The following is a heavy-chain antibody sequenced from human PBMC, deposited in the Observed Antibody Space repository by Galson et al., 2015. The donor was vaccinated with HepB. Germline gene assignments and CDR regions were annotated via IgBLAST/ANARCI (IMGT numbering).Heavy chain of an antibody. J-gene: IGHJ3*02. CDR2: IYYSGST. CDR3: ARLGGGTDAFDI. D-gene: IGHD1-1*01. Sequence: SETLSLTCTVSGGSISSSSYYWGWIRQPPGKGLEWIGSIYYSGSTYYNPSLKSRVTISVDTSKNQFSLKLSSVTAADTAVYYCARLGGGTDAFDIWGQGTMVSVSS. V-gene: IGHV4-39*01. CDR1: GGSISSSSYY.